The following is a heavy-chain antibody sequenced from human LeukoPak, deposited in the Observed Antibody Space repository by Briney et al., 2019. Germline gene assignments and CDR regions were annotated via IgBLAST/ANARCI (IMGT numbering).Heavy chain of an antibody. CDR3: ARAYYDFWSGYYYYYYYGMDV. J-gene: IGHJ6*02. V-gene: IGHV3-7*04. CDR2: IKQDGSEK. D-gene: IGHD3-3*01. CDR1: GFTFSSYW. Sequence: GGSLRLSCAASGFTFSSYWMSWVRQAPGKGLEWVANIKQDGSEKYVDSVKGRFTISRDNAKNSQYLQMNSLRVEDTAVYYCARAYYDFWSGYYYYYYYGMDVWGQGTTVTVSS.